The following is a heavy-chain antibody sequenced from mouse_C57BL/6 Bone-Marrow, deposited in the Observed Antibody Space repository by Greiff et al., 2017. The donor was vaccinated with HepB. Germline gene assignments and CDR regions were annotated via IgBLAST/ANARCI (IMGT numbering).Heavy chain of an antibody. CDR3: ARTVVAEGYYFDD. J-gene: IGHJ2*01. CDR1: GYAFTNYL. V-gene: IGHV1-54*01. CDR2: INPGSGGT. D-gene: IGHD1-1*01. Sequence: QVQLKQSGAELVRPGTSVKVSCKASGYAFTNYLIEWVKQRPGQGLEWIGVINPGSGGTNYNEKFKGKATLTADKSSSTAYMQLSSLTSEDSAVYFCARTVVAEGYYFDDWGQGTTLTVSS.